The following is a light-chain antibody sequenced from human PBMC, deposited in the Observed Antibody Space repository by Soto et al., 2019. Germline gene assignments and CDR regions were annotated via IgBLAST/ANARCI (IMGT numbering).Light chain of an antibody. CDR1: QSVSSSY. V-gene: IGKV3-20*01. J-gene: IGKJ2*01. CDR2: GAS. Sequence: DIVLTQSPGTLSLSPGERATLSCRASQSVSSSYLAWYQQKPGQAPRLLIYGASSRATGIPDRFSGSGSGTDFTLTSSRREHEDFAVYYCQQYGSSPGYTFGQGTKLEIK. CDR3: QQYGSSPGYT.